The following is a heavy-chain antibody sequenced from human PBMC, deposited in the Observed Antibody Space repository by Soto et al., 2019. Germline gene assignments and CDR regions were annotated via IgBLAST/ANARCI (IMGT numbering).Heavy chain of an antibody. Sequence: GGSLRLSCAASGFSFSDYSMNWVRQAPGKGLEWLAYIRDGVGSIKYADSVEGRFTISRDNAKNSLYLQMNSLRDEDTAVYYCARGHRYALDIWGQGTRVTVSS. J-gene: IGHJ3*02. V-gene: IGHV3-48*02. CDR1: GFSFSDYS. CDR3: ARGHRYALDI. CDR2: IRDGVGSI.